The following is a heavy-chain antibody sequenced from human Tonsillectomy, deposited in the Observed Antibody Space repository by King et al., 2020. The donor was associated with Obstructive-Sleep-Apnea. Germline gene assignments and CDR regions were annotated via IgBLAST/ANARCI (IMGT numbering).Heavy chain of an antibody. CDR3: ARVRVAHGDFPL. Sequence: KGREGGEGRGGEGKNKKYADSVKGRFTISRDNSKYTLFMQMNSLRADDTAVYYCARVRVAHGDFPLWGRGTLVTVSS. D-gene: IGHD2-15*01. V-gene: IGHV3-30*04. CDR2: RGGEGKNK. J-gene: IGHJ2*01.